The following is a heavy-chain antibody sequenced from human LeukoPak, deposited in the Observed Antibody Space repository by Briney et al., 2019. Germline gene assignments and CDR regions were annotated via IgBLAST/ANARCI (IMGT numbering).Heavy chain of an antibody. CDR1: GFTGSSNY. J-gene: IGHJ4*02. CDR2: IYSAGYT. Sequence: GGSLRLSCAASGFTGSSNYMGWVRQAPGKGLEWVSVIYSAGYTSYADSVKGRFTISRDNSKNTLFLQMNNLRSEDTALYYCVSPTADYPFLYYFDSWGQGTLVTVSS. V-gene: IGHV3-53*05. CDR3: VSPTADYPFLYYFDS. D-gene: IGHD5-12*01.